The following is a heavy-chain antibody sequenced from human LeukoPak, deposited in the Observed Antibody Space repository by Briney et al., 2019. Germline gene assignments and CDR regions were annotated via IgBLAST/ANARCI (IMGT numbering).Heavy chain of an antibody. D-gene: IGHD5-24*01. CDR2: IIPNNGGT. CDR1: GYTFTDYY. Sequence: ASVEVSCKASGYTFTDYYIHWLRQARGQGLEWMGWIIPNNGGTNYAPKFRGRVTMTRDTSISTAYVELSRLRSDDTAVYYCARGLSIEGYNFNYWGQGTLVTVSS. V-gene: IGHV1-2*02. CDR3: ARGLSIEGYNFNY. J-gene: IGHJ4*02.